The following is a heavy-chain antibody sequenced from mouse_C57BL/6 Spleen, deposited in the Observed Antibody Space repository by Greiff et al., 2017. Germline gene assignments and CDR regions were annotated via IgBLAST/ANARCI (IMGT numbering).Heavy chain of an antibody. CDR1: GYTFTDYY. D-gene: IGHD3-3*01. CDR2: INPYNGGT. J-gene: IGHJ2*01. V-gene: IGHV1-26*01. Sequence: EVQLQQSGPELVKPGASVKMSCKASGYTFTDYYMNWVKQSHGKSLEWIGDINPYNGGTSYNQKFKGKATLTVDKSSSTAYMELRSLTSEDSAVFYCARTGCYHDLYLDYWGQGTTLTVSS. CDR3: ARTGCYHDLYLDY.